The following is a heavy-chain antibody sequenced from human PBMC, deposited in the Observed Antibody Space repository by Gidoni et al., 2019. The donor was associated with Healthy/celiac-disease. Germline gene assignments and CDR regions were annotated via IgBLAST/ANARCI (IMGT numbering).Heavy chain of an antibody. CDR3: AGGYYDSSGYYGACDI. CDR2: IIPICGKA. D-gene: IGHD3-22*01. V-gene: IGHV1-69*01. J-gene: IGHJ3*02. Sequence: VQLVQSGAEVKKPGSSVNVSCKVPGGTFSSYAIRWVRQAPEQGLEWMGGIIPICGKANYAQKFQGRVTITADESTSTAYMELSSLRAEDTAVYYCAGGYYDSSGYYGACDIRGQGTMVTVSS. CDR1: GGTFSSYA.